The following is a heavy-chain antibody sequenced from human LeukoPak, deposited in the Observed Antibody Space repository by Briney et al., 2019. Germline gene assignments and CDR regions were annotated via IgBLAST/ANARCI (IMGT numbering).Heavy chain of an antibody. J-gene: IGHJ3*02. V-gene: IGHV3-21*01. CDR2: ISRSSNYI. CDR1: GFTFSSYS. D-gene: IGHD4-17*01. Sequence: GGSLRLSCAASGFTFSSYSMNWVRQAPGKGLEWVSSISRSSNYIYYADSLKGRCTISRDNAKNSLYLQMNSLRAEDTAVYYCARDGTYDYGDYASFDIWGQGTMVTVSS. CDR3: ARDGTYDYGDYASFDI.